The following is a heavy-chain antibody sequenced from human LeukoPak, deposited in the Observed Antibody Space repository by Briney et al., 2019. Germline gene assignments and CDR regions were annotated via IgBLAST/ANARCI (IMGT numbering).Heavy chain of an antibody. CDR2: IYSGGST. Sequence: GGSLRLSCAASGFTVSSNYMSWVRQAPGKGLEWVSVIYSGGSTYYADSVKGRFTISRDNSKNTLYLQMNSLRAEDTAVYYCVGEVSPKYYYDSSGYLGASAWGQGTMVTVSS. J-gene: IGHJ3*01. CDR1: GFTVSSNY. V-gene: IGHV3-66*01. D-gene: IGHD3-22*01. CDR3: VGEVSPKYYYDSSGYLGASA.